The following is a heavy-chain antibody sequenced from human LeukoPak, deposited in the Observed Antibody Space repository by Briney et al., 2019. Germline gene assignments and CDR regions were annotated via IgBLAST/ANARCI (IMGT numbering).Heavy chain of an antibody. V-gene: IGHV3-23*01. J-gene: IGHJ4*02. Sequence: GGSLRLSCTASGFTFINYAMSWVRQAPGKGPEWVSIIGGSGGNTYYANSVKGRFTISRDNSKNTLYLQMNSLRAEDTAVYYCSRTKEMATISYFDSWGQGTLVTVSS. CDR2: IGGSGGNT. CDR1: GFTFINYA. CDR3: SRTKEMATISYFDS. D-gene: IGHD5-24*01.